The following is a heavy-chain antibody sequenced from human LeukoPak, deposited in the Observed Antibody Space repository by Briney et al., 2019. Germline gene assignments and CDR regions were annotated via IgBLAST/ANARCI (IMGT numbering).Heavy chain of an antibody. J-gene: IGHJ4*02. CDR3: AKGDHYYDSSGYLYYFDY. V-gene: IGHV3-53*01. CDR2: IYSGGST. CDR1: GFTVGSNY. Sequence: GGSLRLSCAASGFTVGSNYMSWVRQAPGKGLEWVSVIYSGGSTYYADSVKGRFTISTDNSRNTLYLQMNSLRAEDTAVYYCAKGDHYYDSSGYLYYFDYWGQGTLVTVSS. D-gene: IGHD3-22*01.